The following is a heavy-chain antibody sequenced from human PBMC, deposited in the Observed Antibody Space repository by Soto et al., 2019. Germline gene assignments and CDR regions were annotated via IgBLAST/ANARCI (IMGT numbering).Heavy chain of an antibody. CDR2: FYHGGST. J-gene: IGHJ1*01. CDR1: GYSITSDYY. CDR3: ALFAVAGTVAEYFQF. V-gene: IGHV4-38-2*01. D-gene: IGHD6-19*01. Sequence: SETLSLTCAVSGYSITSDYYWGWIRQPPGKGLEWLGSFYHGGSTYYHPSLKSRITISLDTSKNQFSLNLRSLTAADTAFYYCALFAVAGTVAEYFQFWGPGTLVTVS.